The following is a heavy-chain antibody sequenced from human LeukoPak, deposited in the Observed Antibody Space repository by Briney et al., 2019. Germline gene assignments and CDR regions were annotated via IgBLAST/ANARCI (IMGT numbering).Heavy chain of an antibody. D-gene: IGHD3-3*01. CDR1: GFTFSTYE. Sequence: GGSLRLSCAASGFTFSTYEVNWVRQAPGKGLEWVSHISVGEPIITYYADAVRGRFAISRDNAKNSVYMQLNSLRAEDTAVYYCARGSLAAYYGGGSMDVWGEGATVTVSS. V-gene: IGHV3-48*03. CDR3: ARGSLAAYYGGGSMDV. CDR2: ISVGEPII. J-gene: IGHJ6*02.